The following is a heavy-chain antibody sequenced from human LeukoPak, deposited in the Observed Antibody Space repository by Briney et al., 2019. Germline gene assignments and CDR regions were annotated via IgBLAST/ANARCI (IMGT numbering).Heavy chain of an antibody. J-gene: IGHJ6*03. Sequence: GGSLRLSCAASGFTFSTYEINWVRQAPGKGLEWLSHISTSGSSIHYADSVKGRFTISRDNAKNSLYLQMNSLGVEDTAVYYCARDATTELGTVYMDVWGKGTTVTISS. V-gene: IGHV3-48*03. D-gene: IGHD4-17*01. CDR2: ISTSGSSI. CDR1: GFTFSTYE. CDR3: ARDATTELGTVYMDV.